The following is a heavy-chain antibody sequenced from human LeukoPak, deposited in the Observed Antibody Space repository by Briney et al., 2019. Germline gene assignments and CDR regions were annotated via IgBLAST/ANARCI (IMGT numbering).Heavy chain of an antibody. D-gene: IGHD3-9*01. CDR1: GFTFSSYG. Sequence: PGRSLTLSSAASGFTFSSYGMHWVRQAPGKGLEWVAVISYDGKYMYYVGSVKGRFTISRDNSQNTLYLQMNSLRVEDTGVYYCASYDILTGYHSPFDYWGQGSLVTVSS. CDR3: ASYDILTGYHSPFDY. CDR2: ISYDGKYM. J-gene: IGHJ4*02. V-gene: IGHV3-30*03.